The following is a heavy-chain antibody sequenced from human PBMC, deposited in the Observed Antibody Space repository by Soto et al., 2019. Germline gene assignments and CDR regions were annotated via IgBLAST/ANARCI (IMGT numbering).Heavy chain of an antibody. CDR3: ARADGDYEDYYYYYGMDV. Sequence: SVKVSCKASGGTFSSYAISWVRQAPGQGLEWMGGIIPIFGTANYAQKFQGRVTITADESTSTAYMELSSLRSEDTAVYYCARADGDYEDYYYYYGMDVWGQGTTVTVSS. CDR2: IIPIFGTA. V-gene: IGHV1-69*13. CDR1: GGTFSSYA. J-gene: IGHJ6*02. D-gene: IGHD4-17*01.